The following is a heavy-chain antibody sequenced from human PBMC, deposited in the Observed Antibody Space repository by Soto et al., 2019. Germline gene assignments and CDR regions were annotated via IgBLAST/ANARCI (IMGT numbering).Heavy chain of an antibody. CDR1: GFIFTHYW. J-gene: IGHJ4*02. CDR2: INSDGTST. D-gene: IGHD6-19*01. V-gene: IGHV3-74*03. CDR3: TRGGPYSSGQIDS. Sequence: EVQLVQSGGGLVQPGWSLRLSCAASGFIFTHYWMHWVRQAPGKGLVWVSRINSDGTSTTYADSVKGRFTISRDNAKNTLYLQLSSLGAEDTAVYYCTRGGPYSSGQIDSWGQGTLVTVSS.